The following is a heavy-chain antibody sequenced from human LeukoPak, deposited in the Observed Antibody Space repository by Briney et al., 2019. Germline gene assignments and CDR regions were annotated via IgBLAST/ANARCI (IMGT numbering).Heavy chain of an antibody. V-gene: IGHV3-21*01. J-gene: IGHJ4*02. CDR3: APQYSSSSPFDY. CDR1: GFTFSSYS. D-gene: IGHD6-6*01. Sequence: GGSLRLSCAASGFTFSSYSMNWVRQAPGKGLEWVSSISSSSSYIYYADSVKGRFTISRGNAKNSLYLQMNSLRAEDTAVYYCAPQYSSSSPFDYWGQGTLVAVSS. CDR2: ISSSSSYI.